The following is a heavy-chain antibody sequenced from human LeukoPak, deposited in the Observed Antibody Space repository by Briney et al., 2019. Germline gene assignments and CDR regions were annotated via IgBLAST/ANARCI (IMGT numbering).Heavy chain of an antibody. CDR2: IYYSGST. CDR3: ARDRYYYDSSGTRWFDP. J-gene: IGHJ5*02. D-gene: IGHD3-22*01. CDR1: GGSISSYY. V-gene: IGHV4-59*01. Sequence: ETLSLTCSVSGGSISSYYWSWIRQPPGKGLEWIGYIYYSGSTNYNPSLKSRVTISVDTSKNQFSLKLRSVTAADTAVYYCARDRYYYDSSGTRWFDPWGQGTLVTVSS.